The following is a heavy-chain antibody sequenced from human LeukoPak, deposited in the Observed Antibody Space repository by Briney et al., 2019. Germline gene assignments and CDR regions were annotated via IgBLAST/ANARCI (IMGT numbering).Heavy chain of an antibody. J-gene: IGHJ1*01. CDR1: GGTFSSYA. CDR3: ASARYSSGWYLEYFQH. V-gene: IGHV1-69*05. D-gene: IGHD6-19*01. CDR2: IIPIFGTA. Sequence: ASVKVSCKASGGTFSSYAISWVRQAPGQGPEWMGRIIPIFGTANYAQKFQGRVTITTDESTSTAYMELSSLRSEDTAVYYCASARYSSGWYLEYFQHWGQGTLVTVSS.